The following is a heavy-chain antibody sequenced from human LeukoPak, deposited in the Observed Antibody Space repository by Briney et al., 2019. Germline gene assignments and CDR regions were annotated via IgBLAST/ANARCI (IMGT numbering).Heavy chain of an antibody. CDR2: IHPADSDT. D-gene: IGHD5-18*01. CDR3: ATRGRYTFIVY. J-gene: IGHJ4*02. Sequence: GESLQISCKGSGYSFTTYWIGWVRQMPGKGLEWMGIIHPADSDTQYSQSYQGQVTISADKYTNTAYLQWNSLQASDTGIYYCATRGRYTFIVYWGQGTQVTVSS. V-gene: IGHV5-51*01. CDR1: GYSFTTYW.